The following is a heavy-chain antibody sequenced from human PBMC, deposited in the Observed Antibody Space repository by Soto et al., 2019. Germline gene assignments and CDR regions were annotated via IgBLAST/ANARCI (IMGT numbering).Heavy chain of an antibody. J-gene: IGHJ4*02. CDR2: IYYSGST. Sequence: SETLSLTCTVSGGSISSGGYYWSWIRQHPGKGLEWIGYIYYSGSTYYNPSLKSRVTISVDTSKNQFSLKLSSVTAADTAVYYCARTVVRGVIIRRRYYFDYWGQGTLVTVSS. D-gene: IGHD3-10*01. CDR1: GGSISSGGYY. V-gene: IGHV4-31*03. CDR3: ARTVVRGVIIRRRYYFDY.